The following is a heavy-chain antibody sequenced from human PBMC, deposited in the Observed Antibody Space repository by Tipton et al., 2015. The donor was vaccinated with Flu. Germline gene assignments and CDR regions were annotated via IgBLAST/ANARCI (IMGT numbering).Heavy chain of an antibody. CDR2: IYYRGST. D-gene: IGHD3-10*01. CDR3: ARGRIILVRGVIDYFDY. J-gene: IGHJ4*02. Sequence: LRLSCTVSGGSISSYYWSWIRQPPGKGLEWIGYIYYRGSTNYNPSHKSRVTISVDTSKNQFSLKLSSVTAADTAVDYCARGRIILVRGVIDYFDYWGQGTLVTVSS. V-gene: IGHV4-59*01. CDR1: GGSISSYY.